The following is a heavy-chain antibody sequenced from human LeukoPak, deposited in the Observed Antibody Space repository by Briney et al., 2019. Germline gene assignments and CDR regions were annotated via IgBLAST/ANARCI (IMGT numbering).Heavy chain of an antibody. V-gene: IGHV4-34*01. CDR2: INHSGST. J-gene: IGHJ4*02. Sequence: SETLSLTCAVYGGSFSGYYWSWIRQPPGKGLEWIGEINHSGSTNYNPSLKSRVTISVDTSKNQLSLKLSSVTAADTAVYYCARRGMLRRHWGQGTLVTVSS. D-gene: IGHD3-10*01. CDR1: GGSFSGYY. CDR3: ARRGMLRRH.